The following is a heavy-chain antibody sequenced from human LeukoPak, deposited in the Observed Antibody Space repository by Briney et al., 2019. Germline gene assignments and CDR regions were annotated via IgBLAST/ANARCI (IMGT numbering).Heavy chain of an antibody. J-gene: IGHJ4*02. Sequence: GGSLRLSCAASGFTFSSYDMHWVRQSTKTGLEWVSTIRTAGDTYYPDSVKGRFTISRENAKNSLYLQMNSLKARDTAVYYCARGPTMLRGVIGLDYWGQGTLVTVSS. CDR3: ARGPTMLRGVIGLDY. V-gene: IGHV3-13*01. D-gene: IGHD3-10*01. CDR2: IRTAGDT. CDR1: GFTFSSYD.